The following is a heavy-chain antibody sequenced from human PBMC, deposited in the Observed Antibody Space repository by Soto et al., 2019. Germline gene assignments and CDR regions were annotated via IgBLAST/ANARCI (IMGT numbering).Heavy chain of an antibody. CDR2: TYYRSQWSY. CDR1: GESVASRDAV. V-gene: IGHV6-1*01. J-gene: IGHJ4*01. Sequence: SQTLARTCDVSGESVASRDAVWNWIRQSPSRGLEWLGRTYYRSQWSYDYAPALQSRITISPDTSKNQFSLHLNSVTPEDTAVYFCAGENTMNRGVLNPLDYRGHGTLVTVSS. CDR3: AGENTMNRGVLNPLDY. D-gene: IGHD3-10*01.